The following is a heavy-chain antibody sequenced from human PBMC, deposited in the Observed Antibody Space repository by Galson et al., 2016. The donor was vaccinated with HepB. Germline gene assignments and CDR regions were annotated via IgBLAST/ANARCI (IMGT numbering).Heavy chain of an antibody. CDR2: LSSDGSNK. V-gene: IGHV3-30-3*01. CDR1: GFTFSSHA. D-gene: IGHD3-16*01. J-gene: IGHJ6*02. Sequence: SLRLSCAASGFTFSSHAMYWVRQAPGKGLEWVATLSSDGSNKYYADSVRGQFSISRDNSNNTLSLPINSLIPEDTAVYYCARGRGITDRYYYFYYGMDVWGQGTAVTVSS. CDR3: ARGRGITDRYYYFYYGMDV.